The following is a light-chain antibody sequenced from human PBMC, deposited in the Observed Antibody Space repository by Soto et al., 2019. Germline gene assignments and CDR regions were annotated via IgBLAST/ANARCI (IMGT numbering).Light chain of an antibody. V-gene: IGLV2-14*01. CDR3: NSYTRSSTPNWV. Sequence: QSALPQPASVSGSPGQSITISCTGTSSDVGGYNYVSWYQQHPGKAPKLMIYEVRNRPSGVSNRFSGSKSGNTASLTISGLQAEDEADYYCNSYTRSSTPNWVFGGGTKLTVL. CDR1: SSDVGGYNY. CDR2: EVR. J-gene: IGLJ3*02.